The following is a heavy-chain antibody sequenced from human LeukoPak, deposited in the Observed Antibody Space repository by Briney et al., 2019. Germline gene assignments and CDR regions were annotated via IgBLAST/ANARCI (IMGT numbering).Heavy chain of an antibody. CDR2: IHSDGSTT. J-gene: IGHJ4*02. V-gene: IGHV3-74*01. CDR1: GFTFSNYW. CDR3: ARATTPSLVVAGNY. Sequence: PGGCLRLSCAASGFTFSNYWMHWVRQAPGKGLVWVSRIHSDGSTTIYADSVKGRFTISRDNAKNTLYLQMNSLRAEDTAVYYCARATTPSLVVAGNYWGQGTLVTVSS. D-gene: IGHD6-19*01.